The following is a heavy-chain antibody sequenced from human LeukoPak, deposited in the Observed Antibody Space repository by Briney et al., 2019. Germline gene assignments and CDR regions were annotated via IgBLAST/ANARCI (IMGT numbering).Heavy chain of an antibody. V-gene: IGHV3-30*04. CDR2: ISYDGSNK. J-gene: IGHJ4*02. Sequence: PGGSLRLSCAASGFTFSSYAMHWVRQAPGKGLEWVAVISYDGSNKYYADSVKGRFTISRDNSKNTLYLQMNSLRAEGTAVYYCARGFQYDILTDYYDYWGQGTLVTVSS. CDR1: GFTFSSYA. CDR3: ARGFQYDILTDYYDY. D-gene: IGHD3-9*01.